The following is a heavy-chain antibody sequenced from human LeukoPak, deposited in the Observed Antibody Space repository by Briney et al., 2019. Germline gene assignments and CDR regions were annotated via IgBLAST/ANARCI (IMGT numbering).Heavy chain of an antibody. CDR3: ARGYSGYDPLDY. CDR2: IIPSDGFT. CDR1: GYTFSSYY. Sequence: ASVKVSCKASGYTFSSYYVHWVRQAPGHGLEWMGMIIPSDGFTSYAQKFQGRVTMTRDMSTSTVYMELSSLRSEDTAVYYCARGYSGYDPLDYWGQGTLVTVSS. V-gene: IGHV1-46*01. J-gene: IGHJ4*02. D-gene: IGHD5-12*01.